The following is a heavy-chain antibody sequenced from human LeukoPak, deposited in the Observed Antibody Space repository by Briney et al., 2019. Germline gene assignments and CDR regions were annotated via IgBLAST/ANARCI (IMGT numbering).Heavy chain of an antibody. Sequence: GGSLRLSRVGSRFTFSSYWMSWVRHAPGKGREWVANIKEDGSEIYCVASVKGRFTISRDNAKNSLYLQMNSLRTEDTAIYYCARDKVVGATTGSLFDYWGQGTMVTVSS. CDR1: RFTFSSYW. D-gene: IGHD1-26*01. CDR2: IKEDGSEI. CDR3: ARDKVVGATTGSLFDY. J-gene: IGHJ4*02. V-gene: IGHV3-7*01.